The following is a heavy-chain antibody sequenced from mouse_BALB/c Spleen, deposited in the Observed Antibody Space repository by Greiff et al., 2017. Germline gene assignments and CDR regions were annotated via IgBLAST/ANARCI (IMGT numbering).Heavy chain of an antibody. CDR3: ARASITTATSSAMDY. CDR1: GFTFSSFG. J-gene: IGHJ4*01. Sequence: EVQVVESGGGLVQPGGSRKLSCAASGFTFSSFGMHWVRQAPEKGLEWVAYISSGSSTIYYADTVKGRFTISRDNPKNTLFLQMTSLRSEDTAMYYCARASITTATSSAMDYWGQGTSVTVSS. D-gene: IGHD1-2*01. V-gene: IGHV5-17*02. CDR2: ISSGSSTI.